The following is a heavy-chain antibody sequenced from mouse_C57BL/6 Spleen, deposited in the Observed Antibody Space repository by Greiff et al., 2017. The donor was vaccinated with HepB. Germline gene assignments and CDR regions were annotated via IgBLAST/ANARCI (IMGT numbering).Heavy chain of an antibody. CDR3: ARGDDGYYPYAMDY. CDR1: GYSITSGYY. CDR2: ISYDGSN. D-gene: IGHD2-3*01. Sequence: EVKLVESGPGLVKPSQSLSLTCSVTGYSITSGYYWNWIRQFPGNKLEWMGYISYDGSNNYNPSLKNRISITRDTSKNQFFLKLNSVTTEDTATYYCARGDDGYYPYAMDYWGQGTSVTVSS. V-gene: IGHV3-6*01. J-gene: IGHJ4*01.